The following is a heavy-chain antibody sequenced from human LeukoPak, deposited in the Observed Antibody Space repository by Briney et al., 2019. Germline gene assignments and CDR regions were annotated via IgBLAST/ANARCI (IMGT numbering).Heavy chain of an antibody. CDR2: ISSSSSTI. CDR3: ARDLGVAGTGY. D-gene: IGHD6-19*01. CDR1: GFTFSSYS. Sequence: GGSLRLSCAASGFTFSSYSMNWVRQAPGKGLEWVSYISSSSSTIYYADSVKGRFTISRDNAKNSLYLQMNSLRAEDTAVYYCARDLGVAGTGYWGQGTLVTVSS. J-gene: IGHJ4*02. V-gene: IGHV3-48*01.